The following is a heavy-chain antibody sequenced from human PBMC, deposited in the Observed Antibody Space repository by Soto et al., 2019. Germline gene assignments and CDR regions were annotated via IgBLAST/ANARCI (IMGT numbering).Heavy chain of an antibody. CDR3: ARRELPGPGSAFDL. J-gene: IGHJ3*01. D-gene: IGHD1-7*01. Sequence: GASVKVSGKASGYTFTGDYFHWVRQVPGQGLEWVGWINLNSGGAIYAENFQGRVTMTRDTSISTAYLELSSLRSDDTAMYYCARRELPGPGSAFDLWGQGTMVIFSS. V-gene: IGHV1-2*02. CDR2: INLNSGGA. CDR1: GYTFTGDY.